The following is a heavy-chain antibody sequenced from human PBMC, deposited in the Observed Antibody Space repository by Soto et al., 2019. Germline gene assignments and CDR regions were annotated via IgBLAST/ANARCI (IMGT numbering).Heavy chain of an antibody. V-gene: IGHV1-69*13. CDR2: IIPIFGTA. D-gene: IGHD6-19*01. Sequence: AASVKVSCKASGGTFSSYAISWVRQAPGQGLEWMGGIIPIFGTANYAQKFQGRVTITADESTSTAYMELSSLRSEDTAVYYCARIAVAESYYYYGMDVWGQGTTVTVSS. J-gene: IGHJ6*02. CDR3: ARIAVAESYYYYGMDV. CDR1: GGTFSSYA.